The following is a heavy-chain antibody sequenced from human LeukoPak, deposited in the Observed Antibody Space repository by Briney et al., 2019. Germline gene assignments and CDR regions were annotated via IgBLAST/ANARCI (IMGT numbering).Heavy chain of an antibody. CDR2: ISTDGSST. CDR3: ARDFLWGSGSR. D-gene: IGHD3-10*01. J-gene: IGHJ4*02. V-gene: IGHV3-74*01. CDR1: GFTFSSYW. Sequence: SGGSLRLSCAASGFTFSSYWMHWVRQAPGKGLVWVSRISTDGSSTSYADFVKGRFTISRDNAKNTLFLQMNSLRAEDTAVYYCARDFLWGSGSRWGQGTLVTVSS.